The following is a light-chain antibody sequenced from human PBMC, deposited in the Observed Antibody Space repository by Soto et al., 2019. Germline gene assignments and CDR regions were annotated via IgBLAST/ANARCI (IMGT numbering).Light chain of an antibody. CDR3: LQLDDLPPT. J-gene: IGKJ3*01. V-gene: IGKV1-33*01. Sequence: DIQMTQSPSSLSASVGDRVTITCQASQHISTYLNWFQQKPGKAPELLIYDASNLVPGVPSRLSGSGSGTDFTFTISSLQPQDIPTYYCLQLDDLPPTLGHGTKVYI. CDR2: DAS. CDR1: QHISTY.